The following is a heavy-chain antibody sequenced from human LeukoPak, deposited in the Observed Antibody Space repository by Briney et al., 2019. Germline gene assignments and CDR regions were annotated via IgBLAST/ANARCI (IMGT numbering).Heavy chain of an antibody. D-gene: IGHD3-10*01. J-gene: IGHJ3*02. CDR2: SVPILGIT. CDR3: ARDFGLFQRLAFDT. CDR1: GGTFGSYN. V-gene: IGHV1-69*04. Sequence: GASAKVSCKASGGTFGSYNIHWVRQAPGQGLEWMGRSVPILGITNITQKFQGRITILADKFTDTVYMEVSNLRSEDTAVYYCARDFGLFQRLAFDTWGQGTMVTVYS.